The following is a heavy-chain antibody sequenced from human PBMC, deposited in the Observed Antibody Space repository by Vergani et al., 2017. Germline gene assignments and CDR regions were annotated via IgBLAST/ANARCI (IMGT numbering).Heavy chain of an antibody. CDR2: IYHSGST. D-gene: IGHD3-10*01. CDR3: EGHTPLGSGSYFYYYYGMDV. Sequence: QVQLQESGPGLVKPSETLSLTCAVSGDSISSGYYWGWIRQPPGKGLEWYGSIYHSGSTYYNPSLKSRVTISVDTTKNQFSLKLSSATAADTAVYYCEGHTPLGSGSYFYYYYGMDVWGQGTTVTVSS. CDR1: GDSISSGYY. V-gene: IGHV4-38-2*01. J-gene: IGHJ6*02.